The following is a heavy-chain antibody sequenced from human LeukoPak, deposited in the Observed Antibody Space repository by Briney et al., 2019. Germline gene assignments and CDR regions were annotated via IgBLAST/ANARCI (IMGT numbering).Heavy chain of an antibody. Sequence: SVKVSCTASGGTFSSYAISWVRQAPGQGLEWMGRIIPIFGIANYAQKFQGRVTITADKSTSTAYMELSGLRSEDTAVYYCARDGLGNYGMDVWGQGTTVTVSS. V-gene: IGHV1-69*04. CDR3: ARDGLGNYGMDV. J-gene: IGHJ6*02. CDR1: GGTFSSYA. D-gene: IGHD7-27*01. CDR2: IIPIFGIA.